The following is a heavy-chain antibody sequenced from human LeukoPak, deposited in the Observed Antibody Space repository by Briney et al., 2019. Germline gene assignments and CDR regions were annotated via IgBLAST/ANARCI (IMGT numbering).Heavy chain of an antibody. CDR3: ARVRGSATQLTGDRETDY. CDR1: GGTFSSYA. Sequence: PWASVKVSCKASGGTFSSYAISWVRQAPGQGLEWMGRIIPILGIANYAQKFQGRVTITADKSTSTAYMELSSLRSEDTAVYYCARVRGSATQLTGDRETDYWGQGTLVTVSS. J-gene: IGHJ4*02. CDR2: IIPILGIA. V-gene: IGHV1-69*04. D-gene: IGHD7-27*01.